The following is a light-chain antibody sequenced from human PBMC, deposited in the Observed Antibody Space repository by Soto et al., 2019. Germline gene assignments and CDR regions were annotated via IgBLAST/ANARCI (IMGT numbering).Light chain of an antibody. CDR3: QSYASSLSGPV. Sequence: QSVLTQPPSVSGAPGQRVTISCTGSSSNIGAGYDVHWYQQLPGTAPKLLIYGNSNRPSGVPDRFSGSKSGTSASLAITGLQAEDEADYSCQSYASSLSGPVFGRGTKLTVL. CDR1: SSNIGAGYD. CDR2: GNS. V-gene: IGLV1-40*01. J-gene: IGLJ3*02.